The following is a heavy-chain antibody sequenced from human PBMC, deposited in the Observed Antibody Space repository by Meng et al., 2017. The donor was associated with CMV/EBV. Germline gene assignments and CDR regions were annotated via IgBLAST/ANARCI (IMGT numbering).Heavy chain of an antibody. CDR2: IYYSGST. V-gene: IGHV4-59*01. CDR3: ASGGWSGYFPPYYYYYGMDV. Sequence: SETLSLTCTVSGGSISSYYWSWIRQPPGKGLEWIGYIYYSGSTYYNPSLKSRVTISVDTSKNQFSLKLSSVTAADTAVYYCASGGWSGYFPPYYYYYGMDVWGQGTTVTVSS. D-gene: IGHD3-3*01. J-gene: IGHJ6*02. CDR1: GGSISSYY.